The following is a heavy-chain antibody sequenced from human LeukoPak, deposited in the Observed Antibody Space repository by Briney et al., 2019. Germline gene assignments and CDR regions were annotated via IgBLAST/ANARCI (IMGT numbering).Heavy chain of an antibody. CDR2: ISSSSSTI. V-gene: IGHV3-48*04. Sequence: PGGSLRLSCAASGFTFSSYSMNWVRQAPGKGLEWVSYISSSSSTIYYADSVKGRFTISRDNAKNSLYLQMNSLRAEDTAVYYCARETEWLRLDYWGQGTLVTVSS. J-gene: IGHJ4*02. CDR3: ARETEWLRLDY. CDR1: GFTFSSYS. D-gene: IGHD5-12*01.